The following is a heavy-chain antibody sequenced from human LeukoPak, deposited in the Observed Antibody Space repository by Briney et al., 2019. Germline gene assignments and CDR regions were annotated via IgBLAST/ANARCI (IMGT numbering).Heavy chain of an antibody. V-gene: IGHV3-11*04. J-gene: IGHJ4*02. Sequence: PGGSLRLSCAASGFTFSDYYMSWIRQAPGKGLEWVSYIRSSGTTIYYADSVKGRFTIPRDNAKNSLYLQMNSLGAEDTAVYYCARGNSGWYYFDYWGQGTLVTVSS. D-gene: IGHD6-19*01. CDR1: GFTFSDYY. CDR3: ARGNSGWYYFDY. CDR2: IRSSGTTI.